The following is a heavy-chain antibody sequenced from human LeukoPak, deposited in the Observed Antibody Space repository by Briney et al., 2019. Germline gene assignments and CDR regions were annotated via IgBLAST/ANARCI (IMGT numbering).Heavy chain of an antibody. CDR3: ARDRRYGLRDY. J-gene: IGHJ4*02. D-gene: IGHD5-18*01. V-gene: IGHV3-30-3*01. CDR2: ISYDGSNK. Sequence: GGSLRLSCAASGFTFSSYAMHWVRQAPGRGLEWVAVISYDGSNKYYADSVKGRFTISGDNSKNTLYLQMNSLRAEDTAVYYCARDRRYGLRDYWGQGTLVTVSS. CDR1: GFTFSSYA.